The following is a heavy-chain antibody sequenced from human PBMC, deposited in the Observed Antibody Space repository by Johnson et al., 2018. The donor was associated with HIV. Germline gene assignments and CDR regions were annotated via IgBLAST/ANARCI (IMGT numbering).Heavy chain of an antibody. CDR1: GFMFSNYG. D-gene: IGHD4-23*01. CDR3: ASARWRVEDDFDI. Sequence: VQLVESGGGVVQPGRSLRLSCAASGFMFSNYGMHWVRQAPGKGLEWVAVISYDGSNKYYADSVKGRFTISRDNSKNTLYLQMNSLRAEDTAVYYCASARWRVEDDFDIWGQGTMVTVSS. J-gene: IGHJ3*02. V-gene: IGHV3-30*03. CDR2: ISYDGSNK.